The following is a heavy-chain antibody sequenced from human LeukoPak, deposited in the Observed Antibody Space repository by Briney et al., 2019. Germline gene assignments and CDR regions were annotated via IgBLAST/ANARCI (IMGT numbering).Heavy chain of an antibody. V-gene: IGHV3-64*04. CDR2: ISSNGGST. CDR1: GFTFSSYA. CDR3: ARDTGYYYGSGSYYNGMDV. D-gene: IGHD3-10*01. Sequence: TGGSLRLSCSASGFTFSSYAMHWDRQAPGKGLEYVSAISSNGGSTYYADSVKGRFTISRDNSKNTLYLQMNSLRAEDTAVYYCARDTGYYYGSGSYYNGMDVWGQGTTVTVSS. J-gene: IGHJ6*02.